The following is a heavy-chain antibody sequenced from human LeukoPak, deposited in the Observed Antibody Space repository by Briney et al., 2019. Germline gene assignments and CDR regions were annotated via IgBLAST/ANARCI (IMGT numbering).Heavy chain of an antibody. CDR1: GFTFSSYG. D-gene: IGHD2-21*01. Sequence: GWALRLSCAASGFTFSSYGRHWVRQAPGKGLEWVAVISYDGSNKYYADSVKGRFTISRDNSKNTLYLQMNSLRAEDTAVYYCAKDHGSDCYNFDYGRWGTVVIVSA. CDR3: AKDHGSDCYNFDY. CDR2: ISYDGSNK. V-gene: IGHV3-30*18. J-gene: IGHJ4*02.